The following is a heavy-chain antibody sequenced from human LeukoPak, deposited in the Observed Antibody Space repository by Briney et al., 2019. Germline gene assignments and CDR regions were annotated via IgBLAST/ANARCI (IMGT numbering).Heavy chain of an antibody. D-gene: IGHD6-19*01. CDR2: INPNRGGT. V-gene: IGHV1-2*02. J-gene: IGHJ4*02. CDR1: GYTFTGYY. Sequence: ASVKVSCKASGYTFTGYYMRWVRQAPGQGVEGMGWINPNRGGTNSAQKFQGRVTMTRDTSISTAYMDLSRLRSADTAVYYCANDTGIAVAGAFGWGQGTLVTASS. CDR3: ANDTGIAVAGAFG.